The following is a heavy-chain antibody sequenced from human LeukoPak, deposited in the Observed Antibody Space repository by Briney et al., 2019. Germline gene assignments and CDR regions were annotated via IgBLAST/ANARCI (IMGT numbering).Heavy chain of an antibody. CDR3: AKSSYYYDSSGYLLGYFDY. Sequence: GGSLRLSCAASGFTFSSFGMHWVRQAPGQGLEWVAFILYDGTNKYYADSVKGRFTISRDNSKNTLYLQMNSLRAEDTAVYYCAKSSYYYDSSGYLLGYFDYWGQGTLVTVSS. V-gene: IGHV3-30*02. CDR2: ILYDGTNK. CDR1: GFTFSSFG. J-gene: IGHJ4*02. D-gene: IGHD3-22*01.